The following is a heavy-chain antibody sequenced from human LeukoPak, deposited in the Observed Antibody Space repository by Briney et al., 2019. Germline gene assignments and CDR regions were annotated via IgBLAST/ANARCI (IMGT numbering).Heavy chain of an antibody. V-gene: IGHV3-23*01. CDR1: GFTFSSYG. CDR3: AKDRAGSYYTFFDY. Sequence: GGSLRLSCAASGFTFSSYGMHWVRQAPGKGLEWVSAISGSGGSTYYADSVKGRFTISRDNSKNTLYLQMNSLRAEDTAVYYCAKDRAGSYYTFFDYWGQGTLVTVSS. D-gene: IGHD3-10*01. CDR2: ISGSGGST. J-gene: IGHJ4*02.